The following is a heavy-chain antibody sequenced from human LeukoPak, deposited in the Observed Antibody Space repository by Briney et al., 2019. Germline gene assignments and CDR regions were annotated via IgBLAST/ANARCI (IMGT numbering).Heavy chain of an antibody. V-gene: IGHV1-2*02. Sequence: SVNVSCKSSGYTFTDYYMHWVRQAPGQGLEWMGWRNPNSGGTNYAQKSQGRVTMTTDTYISTAYMEVSRLRSDDTAVYYCARVRIGQQLDKYYYYAMDVWGQGTTVTVSS. CDR1: GYTFTDYY. CDR2: RNPNSGGT. D-gene: IGHD6-13*01. J-gene: IGHJ6*02. CDR3: ARVRIGQQLDKYYYYAMDV.